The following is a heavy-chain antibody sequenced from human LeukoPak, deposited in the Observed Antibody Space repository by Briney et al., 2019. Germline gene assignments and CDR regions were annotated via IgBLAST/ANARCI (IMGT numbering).Heavy chain of an antibody. CDR1: GFTFSSYA. CDR2: ISGSGGST. J-gene: IGHJ4*02. Sequence: GGSLRLSCAASGFTFSSYAMSWVRQAPGKGLEWVAVISGSGGSTYYADSVKGRFTISRDNSKNTLYLQMNSLRAEDTAVYYCAKRIIAVASPDYWGQGTLVTVSS. D-gene: IGHD6-19*01. CDR3: AKRIIAVASPDY. V-gene: IGHV3-23*01.